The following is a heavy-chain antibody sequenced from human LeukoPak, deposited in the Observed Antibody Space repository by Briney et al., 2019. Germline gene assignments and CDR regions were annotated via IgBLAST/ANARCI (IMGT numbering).Heavy chain of an antibody. Sequence: ASVTVSCKAPGYTFTSYDMNWVRQATGQGLEWMGWMNPNSGTTGYAQKFQGRVTMTWNTSISTAYMDLSSLRSEDTAVYYCARTGCSGGSCYYYYYGMDVWGQGTTVTVSS. V-gene: IGHV1-8*01. J-gene: IGHJ6*02. CDR2: MNPNSGTT. D-gene: IGHD2-15*01. CDR1: GYTFTSYD. CDR3: ARTGCSGGSCYYYYYGMDV.